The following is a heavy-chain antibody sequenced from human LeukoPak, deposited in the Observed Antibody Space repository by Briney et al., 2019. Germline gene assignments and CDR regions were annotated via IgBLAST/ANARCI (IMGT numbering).Heavy chain of an antibody. CDR3: AGSPIGYGMDV. J-gene: IGHJ6*02. V-gene: IGHV4-4*02. Sequence: SETLSLTCAVSGGSISNENWWGWVRRPPGKGLEWIGEIYHSGSTNYIPSLKSRVTISVDKSKNQFSLKSTSVTAADTAVYYCAGSPIGYGMDVWGQGTTVTVSS. CDR1: GGSISNENW. CDR2: IYHSGST.